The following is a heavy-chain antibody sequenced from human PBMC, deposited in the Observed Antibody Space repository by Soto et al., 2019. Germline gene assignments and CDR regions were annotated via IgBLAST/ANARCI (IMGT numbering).Heavy chain of an antibody. CDR2: ISSSSSYI. J-gene: IGHJ4*02. V-gene: IGHV3-21*01. CDR1: GFTFSSYS. Sequence: GGSLRLSCAASGFTFSSYSMNWVRQAPGKGLEWVSSISSSSSYIYYADSVKGRFTISRDNAKNSLYLQMNRLRAEDTAVYYCARDTSTMVRGVIMKAFDYWGQGTLVTVSS. CDR3: ARDTSTMVRGVIMKAFDY. D-gene: IGHD3-10*01.